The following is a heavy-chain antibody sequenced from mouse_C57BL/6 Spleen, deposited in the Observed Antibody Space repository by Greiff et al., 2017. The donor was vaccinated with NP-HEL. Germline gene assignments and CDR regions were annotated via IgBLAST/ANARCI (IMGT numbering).Heavy chain of an antibody. Sequence: VKLMESGPELVKPGASVKISCKASGYAFSSSWMNWVKQRPGKGLEWIGRIYPGDGDTNYNGKFKGKATLTADKSSSTAYMQLSSLTSEDSAVYVCANNDDYDGYYYAMDDWGQGTSVTVSS. CDR3: ANNDDYDGYYYAMDD. J-gene: IGHJ4*01. V-gene: IGHV1-82*01. CDR1: GYAFSSSW. CDR2: IYPGDGDT. D-gene: IGHD2-4*01.